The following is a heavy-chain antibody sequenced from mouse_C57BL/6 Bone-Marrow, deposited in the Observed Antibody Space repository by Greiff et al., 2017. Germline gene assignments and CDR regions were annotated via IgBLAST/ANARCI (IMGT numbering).Heavy chain of an antibody. D-gene: IGHD2-5*01. CDR3: ARRGYRNWLYWYFGV. Sequence: QVPLKVSGPGLLQSSQTLSLTCTFSGFSLSTSGMGVSWLRQPSGKGLEWLAHIYWDDAKRYNQSLKSRPTTSKDTARNQVFLKITSVDTSHTATDYCARRGYRNWLYWYFGVWGTGTTVTVSS. V-gene: IGHV8-12*01. CDR1: GFSLSTSGMG. CDR2: IYWDDAK. J-gene: IGHJ1*03.